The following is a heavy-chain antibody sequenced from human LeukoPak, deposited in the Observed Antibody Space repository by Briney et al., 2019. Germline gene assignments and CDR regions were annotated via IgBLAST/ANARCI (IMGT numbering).Heavy chain of an antibody. D-gene: IGHD3-10*01. CDR1: GFTFSSYA. J-gene: IGHJ4*02. Sequence: GGSLRLSCAASGFTFSSYAMSWVRQAPGKGLEWVSAISGSGGTTYYADSVKGRFTISRDNSKNTLYLQVNSLRAEDTSLYYCAKDPTMLRGVFDYWGQGTLVTVSS. CDR2: ISGSGGTT. CDR3: AKDPTMLRGVFDY. V-gene: IGHV3-23*01.